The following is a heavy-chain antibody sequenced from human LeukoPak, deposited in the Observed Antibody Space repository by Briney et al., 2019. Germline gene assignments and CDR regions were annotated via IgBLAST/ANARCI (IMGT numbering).Heavy chain of an antibody. CDR3: ARLRDHSPSSPFDY. CDR2: IYHSGST. V-gene: IGHV4-38-2*01. J-gene: IGHJ4*02. CDR1: GYSIINGYF. Sequence: PSETLSLTCAVSGYSIINGYFWGWIRQPPGKGLEWIGSIYHSGSTYHNPSLKSRVTISVDTSKYQFSLKVNSVTAADTAVYYCARLRDHSPSSPFDYWGQGTLVTVSS. D-gene: IGHD6-6*01.